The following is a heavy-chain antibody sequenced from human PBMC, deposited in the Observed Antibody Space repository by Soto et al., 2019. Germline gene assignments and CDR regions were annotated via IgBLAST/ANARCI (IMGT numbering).Heavy chain of an antibody. V-gene: IGHV1-2*02. D-gene: IGHD3-22*01. CDR1: GYTLTVYF. J-gene: IGHJ4*02. Sequence: GASVEVSCKASGYTLTVYFMHWVRQATGQGLEWMGWINPNRGDTNYGQKFQGRVTMTRDMSISTAYMELRRRTTDDTDIYYCARVRTYYDSSGSLDYWGQGTLVTVSS. CDR3: ARVRTYYDSSGSLDY. CDR2: INPNRGDT.